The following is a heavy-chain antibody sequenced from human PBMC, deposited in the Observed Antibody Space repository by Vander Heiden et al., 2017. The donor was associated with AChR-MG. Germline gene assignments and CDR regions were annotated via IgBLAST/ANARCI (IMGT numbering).Heavy chain of an antibody. CDR1: GGNFSSYA. V-gene: IGHV1-69*01. D-gene: IGHD6-13*01. CDR2: IIPIFGTA. Sequence: QVQLVQSGAEVKKPGSSVKVSCKASGGNFSSYAISGVRQAPGQGLEWMGGIIPIFGTANYAQKFQGRVTITADESTSTAYMELSSLRSEDTAVYYCARDHEQQLVPHKYYYYYYYMDVWGKGTTVTVSS. CDR3: ARDHEQQLVPHKYYYYYYYMDV. J-gene: IGHJ6*03.